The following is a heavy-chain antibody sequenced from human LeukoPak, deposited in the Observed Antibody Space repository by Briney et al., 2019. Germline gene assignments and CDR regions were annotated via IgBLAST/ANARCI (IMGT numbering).Heavy chain of an antibody. CDR2: ISGSGGST. Sequence: GGSLRLSCAASGFTFSSYAMSWVRQAPGKGLEWVSAISGSGGSTYYADSVKGRFAMSRDNAKNTLYLQMNSLRVEDTAVYYCARVTGGYNLVDYWGQGTLVTVSS. V-gene: IGHV3-23*01. D-gene: IGHD5-24*01. J-gene: IGHJ4*02. CDR3: ARVTGGYNLVDY. CDR1: GFTFSSYA.